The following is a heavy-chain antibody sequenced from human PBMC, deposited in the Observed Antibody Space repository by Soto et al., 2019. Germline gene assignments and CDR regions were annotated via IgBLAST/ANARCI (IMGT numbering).Heavy chain of an antibody. J-gene: IGHJ4*02. Sequence: QVPLVESGGGVVQPGRSLRLSFAASGFTFSSYAMHWVRRAPGKGLEWMAVMSYDGSNKYYADSVKGRFTISRDNSKNTLYLQMNSLRPEDTALYYCASDGGAYWGQGTLVIVSS. CDR2: MSYDGSNK. D-gene: IGHD3-16*01. CDR3: ASDGGAY. V-gene: IGHV3-30-3*01. CDR1: GFTFSSYA.